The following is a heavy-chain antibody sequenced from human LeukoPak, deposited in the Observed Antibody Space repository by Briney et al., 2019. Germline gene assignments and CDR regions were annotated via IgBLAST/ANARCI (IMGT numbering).Heavy chain of an antibody. J-gene: IGHJ3*02. CDR1: GFTFSSYE. CDR2: ISSDGSRV. CDR3: ARDSGNYLDAFDI. Sequence: PGGSLRLSCAASGFTFSSYEMNWVRQAPGKGLVWVSRISSDGSRVTYADSVKGRFTISRDNAKNSLYLQMNSLRAEDTAVYYCARDSGNYLDAFDIWGQGTMVTVSS. V-gene: IGHV3-74*01. D-gene: IGHD1-7*01.